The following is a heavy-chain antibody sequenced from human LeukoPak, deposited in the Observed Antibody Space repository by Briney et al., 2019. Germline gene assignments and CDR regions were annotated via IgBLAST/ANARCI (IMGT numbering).Heavy chain of an antibody. CDR3: AGVPWNDP. CDR2: ISYDGSNK. Sequence: GGSLRLSCAASGFTFSSYAMHWVRQAPGKGLEWVAVISYDGSNKYYADSVKGRFTISRDNSKNTLYLQMNSLRAEDTAVYYCAGVPWNDPWGQGTLVTVSS. J-gene: IGHJ5*02. D-gene: IGHD1-1*01. V-gene: IGHV3-30*04. CDR1: GFTFSSYA.